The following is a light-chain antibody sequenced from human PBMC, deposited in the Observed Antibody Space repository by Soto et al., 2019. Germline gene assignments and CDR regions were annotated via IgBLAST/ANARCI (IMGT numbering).Light chain of an antibody. CDR2: GAS. J-gene: IGKJ1*01. CDR1: QSVSSN. CDR3: QQYGSSPRT. Sequence: EIVLTQSPGTLSLSPGERATLSCRASQSVSSNLAWYQQKPGQAPRVLIYGASSRATGIPDRFSGSGSGTDFTLTISRLEPEDFAVYYCQQYGSSPRTFGQGTKVEI. V-gene: IGKV3-20*01.